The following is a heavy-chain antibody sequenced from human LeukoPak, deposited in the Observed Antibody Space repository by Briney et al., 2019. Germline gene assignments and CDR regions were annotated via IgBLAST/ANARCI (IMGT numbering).Heavy chain of an antibody. D-gene: IGHD3-10*01. CDR3: AAGLLWFGELSH. Sequence: SQTLSLTCTVSGGSISSGGYYWSWIRQHPGKGLEWIGYIYYSGSTYYNPSLKSRVTISVDTSKNQFSLKLSSVAAADTAVYYCAAGLLWFGELSHWGQGTLVTVSS. J-gene: IGHJ4*02. CDR2: IYYSGST. V-gene: IGHV4-31*03. CDR1: GGSISSGGYY.